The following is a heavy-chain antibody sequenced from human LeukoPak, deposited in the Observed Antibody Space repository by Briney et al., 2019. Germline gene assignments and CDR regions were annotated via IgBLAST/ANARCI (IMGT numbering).Heavy chain of an antibody. CDR1: GYSFTSYW. CDR3: AWGYSCGFDY. CDR2: IDPTDSYT. V-gene: IGHV5-10-1*01. D-gene: IGHD2-21*01. Sequence: GESLKISCKGSGYSFTSYWISWVRQMPGKGLEWMGRIDPTDSYTNYSPSFQGHVTISADKSISTAYLQWSSLKASDTAMYYCAWGYSCGFDYWGQGTLVTVSS. J-gene: IGHJ4*02.